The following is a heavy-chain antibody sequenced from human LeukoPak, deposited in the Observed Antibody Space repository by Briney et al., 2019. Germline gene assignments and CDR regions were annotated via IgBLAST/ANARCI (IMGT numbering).Heavy chain of an antibody. CDR1: GGSINSGLYY. CDR3: ASYSSSSGY. CDR2: MSYSGST. V-gene: IGHV4-39*07. Sequence: SETLSLTCTVSGGSINSGLYYWGWIRQPPGKGLEWIGRMSYSGSTDYNPSLKSRVTISVDTSKNQFSLKLSSVTAADTAVYYCASYSSSSGYWGQGTLVTVSS. D-gene: IGHD6-6*01. J-gene: IGHJ4*02.